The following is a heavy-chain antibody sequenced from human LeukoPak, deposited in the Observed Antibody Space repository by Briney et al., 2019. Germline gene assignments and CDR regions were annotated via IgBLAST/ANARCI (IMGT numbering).Heavy chain of an antibody. D-gene: IGHD6-6*01. CDR2: INHSGST. Sequence: SETLSLTCAVSGGSISSGGYSWSWIRQPPGKGLEWIGEINHSGSTNYNPSLKSRVTISVDTSKNQFSLKLSSVTAADTAVYYCAREYSTRYGMDVWGQGTTVTVSS. CDR3: AREYSTRYGMDV. J-gene: IGHJ6*02. V-gene: IGHV4-34*01. CDR1: GGSISSGGYS.